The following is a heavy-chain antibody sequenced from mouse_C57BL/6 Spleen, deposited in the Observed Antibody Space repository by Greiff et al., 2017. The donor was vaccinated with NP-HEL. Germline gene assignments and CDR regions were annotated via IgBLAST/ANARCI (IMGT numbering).Heavy chain of an antibody. CDR2: ISYDGSN. CDR1: GYSITSGYY. D-gene: IGHD3-3*01. J-gene: IGHJ2*01. Sequence: EVKLMESGPGLVKPSQSLSLTCSVTGYSITSGYYWNWIRQFPGNKLEWMGYISYDGSNNYNPSLKNRIPITRDTSKNQFFLKLNSVTTEDTATYYCARDGTLYFDYWGKGTTLTVSS. CDR3: ARDGTLYFDY. V-gene: IGHV3-6*01.